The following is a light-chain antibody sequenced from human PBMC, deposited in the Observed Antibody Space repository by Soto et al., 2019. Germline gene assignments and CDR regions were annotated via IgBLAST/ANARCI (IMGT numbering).Light chain of an antibody. J-gene: IGKJ1*01. CDR3: QHHNTWPWT. Sequence: EVVMTQSPATLSVSPGERATLSCRASHSVSSSLAWYQQKPGQAPRLLISGASTRAAGIPARFSGSGSGTEFTLTISSLQSEDFAVYYCQHHNTWPWTFGQGTKVEVK. CDR2: GAS. V-gene: IGKV3-15*01. CDR1: HSVSSS.